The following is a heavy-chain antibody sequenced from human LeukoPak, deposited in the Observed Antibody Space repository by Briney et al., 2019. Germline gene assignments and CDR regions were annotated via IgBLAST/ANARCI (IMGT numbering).Heavy chain of an antibody. Sequence: ASVKVSCKASGYTFTNFGISWVRQAPGQGLEWMGWISAYNGNTNYAQRLQGRVTMTTDTSTSTAYMELRSLRSDDTAVYYCARDRDYGDYNTQDLFVYWGQGTLVTVSS. CDR3: ARDRDYGDYNTQDLFVY. CDR2: ISAYNGNT. J-gene: IGHJ4*02. V-gene: IGHV1-18*01. D-gene: IGHD4-17*01. CDR1: GYTFTNFG.